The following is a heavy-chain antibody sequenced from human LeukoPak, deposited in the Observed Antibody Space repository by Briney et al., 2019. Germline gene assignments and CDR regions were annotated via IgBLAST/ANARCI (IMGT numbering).Heavy chain of an antibody. CDR2: INPNSGGT. Sequence: GASVKVSCKASGYTFTGYYMHWVRQGPGQGLEWMGWINPNSGGTNYAQKFQGRVTMTRDTSISTAYMELSRLRSDDTPVYYCARPNGSGSYAHWGQGTLVTVSS. CDR3: ARPNGSGSYAH. V-gene: IGHV1-2*02. CDR1: GYTFTGYY. D-gene: IGHD3-10*01. J-gene: IGHJ1*01.